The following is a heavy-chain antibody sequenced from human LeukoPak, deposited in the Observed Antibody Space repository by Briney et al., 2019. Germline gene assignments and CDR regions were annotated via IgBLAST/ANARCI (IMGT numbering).Heavy chain of an antibody. CDR2: ISTSGGGL. J-gene: IGHJ4*02. D-gene: IGHD2-21*01. V-gene: IGHV3-23*01. Sequence: GGSLRLSCSTSGFTFNDYAMSWLRQAPGKGLEWVSSISTSGGGLFYADSVMGRFTISRDNSRNTLYLQMDNLGAEDTAVYYCATQFRAYYFDYWGQGTLVTVSS. CDR1: GFTFNDYA. CDR3: ATQFRAYYFDY.